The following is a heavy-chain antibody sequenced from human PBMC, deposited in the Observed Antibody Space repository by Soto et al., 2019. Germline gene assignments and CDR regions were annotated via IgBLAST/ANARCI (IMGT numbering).Heavy chain of an antibody. CDR3: ARGLVAAAGAFDI. V-gene: IGHV4-34*01. J-gene: IGHJ3*02. CDR2: INHSGST. Sequence: SETLSLTCAVYGGSFSGYYWSWIRQPPGKGLEWIGEINHSGSTNYNPSLKSRITISVETSKNQFFLKLSSVPAADTAVYYCARGLVAAAGAFDIWGQGTMVTVSS. CDR1: GGSFSGYY. D-gene: IGHD6-13*01.